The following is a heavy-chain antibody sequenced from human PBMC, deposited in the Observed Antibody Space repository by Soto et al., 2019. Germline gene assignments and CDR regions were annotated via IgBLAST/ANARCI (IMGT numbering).Heavy chain of an antibody. D-gene: IGHD5-12*01. CDR3: AVDTVGTGSY. J-gene: IGHJ4*02. CDR2: GRGKSNTYST. V-gene: IGHV3-72*01. Sequence: EVQVVESGRGLVQPGGSLRLSCAASGFTFSDYTMDWVRQAPGKGLEWVGRGRGKSNTYSTEYAASVKGRFTISREDLKNSVYLQMNSLKTEDTAMYYCAVDTVGTGSYWGQGTLVTVSS. CDR1: GFTFSDYT.